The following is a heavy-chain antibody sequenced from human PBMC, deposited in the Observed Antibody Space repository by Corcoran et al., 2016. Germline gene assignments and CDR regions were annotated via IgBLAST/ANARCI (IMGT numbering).Heavy chain of an antibody. CDR3: ARIGRYYDSSGYSHDAFDI. CDR2: IDWDDDK. CDR1: GFSLSTSGMR. D-gene: IGHD3-22*01. V-gene: IGHV2-70*04. J-gene: IGHJ3*02. Sequence: QVTLKESGPALVKPTQTLTLTCTFSGFSLSTSGMRVSWIRQPPGKALEWLARIDWDDDKFYSTSLKTRLTISKDTSKNQVVLTRTNMDPVDTATYYCARIGRYYDSSGYSHDAFDIWGQGTMVTVSS.